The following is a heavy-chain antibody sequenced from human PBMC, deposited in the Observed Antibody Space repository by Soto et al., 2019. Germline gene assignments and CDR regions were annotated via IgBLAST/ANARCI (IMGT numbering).Heavy chain of an antibody. V-gene: IGHV4-39*01. Sequence: QLQLQESGPGLVKPSETLSLTCTVSGGSISSSSYYWGWIRQPPGKGLEWIGSIYYSGSTYYNPSLKSRVTISVDTSKNQFSLKLSSVTAADTAVYYRARHERPYYYDSSGYSFIWGQGTLVTVSS. CDR3: ARHERPYYYDSSGYSFI. CDR1: GGSISSSSYY. CDR2: IYYSGST. J-gene: IGHJ4*02. D-gene: IGHD3-22*01.